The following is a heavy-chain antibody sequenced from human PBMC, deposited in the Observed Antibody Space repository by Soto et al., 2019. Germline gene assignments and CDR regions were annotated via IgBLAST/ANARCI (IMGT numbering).Heavy chain of an antibody. V-gene: IGHV1-3*05. CDR2: INAGNGNT. CDR1: GYTFTSYA. D-gene: IGHD6-19*01. CDR3: ARSPGIAVAAY. J-gene: IGHJ4*02. Sequence: QVQLVQSGAEEKKPGASVKVSCKASGYTFTSYAMHWVRQAPGQRLEWMGWINAGNGNTKYSQKFQGRVTITRDTSASTAYTELGSLRSEATAVSYCARSPGIAVAAYWGQGALVTVSS.